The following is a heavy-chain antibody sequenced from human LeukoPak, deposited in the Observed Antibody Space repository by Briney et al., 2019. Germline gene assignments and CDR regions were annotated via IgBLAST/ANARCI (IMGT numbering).Heavy chain of an antibody. CDR2: ISHDGNNK. V-gene: IGHV3-30*18. J-gene: IGHJ3*02. CDR1: GFTFSSYG. CDR3: AKARREHWYGDAFDI. Sequence: GGSLRLSCAASGFTFSSYGMHWVRQAPGKGLEWVTVISHDGNNKYYADSVKGRFTVSRDNSKNTLDLQMNSLRPEDTAVYYGAKARREHWYGDAFDIWGQGTMVTVSS. D-gene: IGHD1/OR15-1a*01.